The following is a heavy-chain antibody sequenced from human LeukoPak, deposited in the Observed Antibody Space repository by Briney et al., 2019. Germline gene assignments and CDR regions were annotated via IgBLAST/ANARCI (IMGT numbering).Heavy chain of an antibody. V-gene: IGHV3-7*01. J-gene: IGHJ4*02. CDR3: ARDRGYSSFDY. CDR1: AFTFISYW. CDR2: IKEDGSEI. D-gene: IGHD4-23*01. Sequence: PGGSLRFSCEASAFTFISYWMSWFPQAPGKGLKWVANIKEDGSEINYVDSVKGRFTISRDNAKNSLFLQMNSLRVEDTAVYYCARDRGYSSFDYWGQGTLVTVSS.